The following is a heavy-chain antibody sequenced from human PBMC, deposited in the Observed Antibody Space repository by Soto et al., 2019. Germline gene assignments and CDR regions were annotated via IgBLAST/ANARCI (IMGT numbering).Heavy chain of an antibody. CDR1: CDSIGGVCY. CDR2: ISSSGST. V-gene: IGHV4-31*02. D-gene: IGHD2-21*02. CDR3: ARSGVTGIVIPSHWFDP. Sequence: PXETLSVPVTVSCDSIGGVCYGSWIRQFPGSGLEWIGCISSSGSTYYNPALNNRISLSLDTSQNQFSLKLLSVTAADTAIYYCARSGVTGIVIPSHWFDPWGQGTLVTVSS. J-gene: IGHJ5*02.